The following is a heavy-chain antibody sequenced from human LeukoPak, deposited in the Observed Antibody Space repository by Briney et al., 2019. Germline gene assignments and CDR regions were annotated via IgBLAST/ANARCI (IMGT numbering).Heavy chain of an antibody. Sequence: GGSLRLSCAASGFTFNNAWMNWVRQAPGKGLEWVGRIKSKTDGGTTDYAAPVKGRFTISRDDSKNTLYLQMNSLKTEDTAVYYCTTSDYYDSSGYYLPPNWGQGTLVTVSS. CDR3: TTSDYYDSSGYYLPPN. CDR2: IKSKTDGGTT. D-gene: IGHD3-22*01. CDR1: GFTFNNAW. J-gene: IGHJ4*02. V-gene: IGHV3-15*01.